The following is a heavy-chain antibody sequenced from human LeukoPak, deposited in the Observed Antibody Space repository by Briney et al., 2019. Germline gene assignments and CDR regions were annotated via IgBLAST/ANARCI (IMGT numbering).Heavy chain of an antibody. CDR2: ISYDGSNK. D-gene: IGHD1-26*01. Sequence: GGSLRLSCAASGFTFSDYGMHWVRQAPGKGLEWVAVISYDGSNKYYADSVKGRFTISRDNSKNTLYLQMNSLRAEDTAVYYCAKDQYSGSYGIFDYWGQGTLVTVSS. J-gene: IGHJ4*02. CDR3: AKDQYSGSYGIFDY. CDR1: GFTFSDYG. V-gene: IGHV3-30*18.